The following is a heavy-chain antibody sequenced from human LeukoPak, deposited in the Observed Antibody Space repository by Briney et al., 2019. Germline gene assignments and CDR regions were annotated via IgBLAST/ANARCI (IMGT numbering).Heavy chain of an antibody. CDR3: ARGVSMYFWSGYYAY. CDR2: IYYSGST. CDR1: GGSISSSSYY. J-gene: IGHJ4*02. Sequence: KPSETLSLTCTVSGGSISSSSYYWGWIRQPPGKGLEWIGSIYYSGSTYYNPSLKSRVTISVDTSKNQFSLKLSSVTAADTAVYYCARGVSMYFWSGYYAYWGQGTLVTVSS. D-gene: IGHD3-3*01. V-gene: IGHV4-39*07.